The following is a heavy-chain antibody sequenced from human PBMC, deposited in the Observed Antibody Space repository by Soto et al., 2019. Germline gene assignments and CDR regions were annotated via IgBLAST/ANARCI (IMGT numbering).Heavy chain of an antibody. Sequence: SETLSLTCTVSGGSISSYYWSWIRQPPGKGLEWIGYIYYSGSTNYNPSLKSRVTISVDTSKNQFSLKLSSVTAADTAVYYCARRPVGKYGSGSYYDVWGQGTLVTVSS. CDR1: GGSISSYY. V-gene: IGHV4-59*01. CDR3: ARRPVGKYGSGSYYDV. CDR2: IYYSGST. D-gene: IGHD3-10*01. J-gene: IGHJ4*02.